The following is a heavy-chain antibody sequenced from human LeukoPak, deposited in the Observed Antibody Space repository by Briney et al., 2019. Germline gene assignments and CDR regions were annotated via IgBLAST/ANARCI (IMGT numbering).Heavy chain of an antibody. CDR1: GYTFAGYH. D-gene: IGHD6-19*01. CDR2: INPSDGRT. CDR3: ARENVADSSGWSHFDH. J-gene: IGHJ4*02. Sequence: ASVKVSCKASGYTFAGYHIHWVRRAPGQGLEWMGIINPSDGRTSYAQEFQGRVILTSDTSARTVYMELRSLRFEDKAEYYCARENVADSSGWSHFDHWGQGTLVIVSS. V-gene: IGHV1-46*01.